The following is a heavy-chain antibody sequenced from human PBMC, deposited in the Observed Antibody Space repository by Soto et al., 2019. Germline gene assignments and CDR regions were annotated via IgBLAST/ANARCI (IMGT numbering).Heavy chain of an antibody. J-gene: IGHJ6*03. CDR3: ARDLRQLLSHNYYYYYLDV. CDR1: GFTFSDYQ. CDR2: IGSSGLSV. Sequence: QVHLVESGGGLVKPGGSLRLSCAASGFTFSDYQMSWIRQAPGKGLEWVSYIGSSGLSVYYEDSVKGRFTISRDNANNSLYLEMYSLRAEDSAVYYCARDLRQLLSHNYYYYYLDVWGKGTTVSVSS. V-gene: IGHV3-11*01. D-gene: IGHD2-2*01.